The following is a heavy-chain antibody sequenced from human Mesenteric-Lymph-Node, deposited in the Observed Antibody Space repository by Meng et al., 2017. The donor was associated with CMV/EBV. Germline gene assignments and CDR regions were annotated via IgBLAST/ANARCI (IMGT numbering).Heavy chain of an antibody. V-gene: IGHV1-46*01. J-gene: IGHJ4*02. CDR3: ARGLLRFLEWSAFDF. D-gene: IGHD3-3*01. CDR2: INPKGGST. Sequence: SGSTFTSTSIHWARRAPGQGREWMGIINPKGGSTTYAQKFQGRVTMTRDTSTSTLYMELSSLRSEDTAVYYCARGLLRFLEWSAFDFWGQGTLVTVSS. CDR1: GSTFTSTS.